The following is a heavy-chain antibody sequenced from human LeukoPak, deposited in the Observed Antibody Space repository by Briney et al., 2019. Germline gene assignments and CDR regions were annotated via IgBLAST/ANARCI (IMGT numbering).Heavy chain of an antibody. CDR3: ARTVDTAMVTPYFDY. D-gene: IGHD5-18*01. Sequence: GRSLRLSCAASEFTFSSYAMHWVRQAPGKGLEWVAVISYDGSNKYYADSVKGRFTISRDNSKNTLYLQMNSLRAEDTAVYYCARTVDTAMVTPYFDYWGQGTLVTVSS. CDR2: ISYDGSNK. CDR1: EFTFSSYA. J-gene: IGHJ4*02. V-gene: IGHV3-30-3*01.